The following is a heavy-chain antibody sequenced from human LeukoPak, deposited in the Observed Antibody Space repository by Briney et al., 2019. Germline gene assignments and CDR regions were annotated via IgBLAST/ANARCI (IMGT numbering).Heavy chain of an antibody. CDR3: ARRAGEYSHPYDY. V-gene: IGHV3-53*01. Sequence: GGSLRLSCTVSGFTVSSNSMSWVRQAPGKGPEWVSFIYSGGNTHYSDSVKGRFTISRDNSKNTLYLQMNSLRAEDTAVYYCARRAGEYSHPYDYWGQGTLVTVSS. D-gene: IGHD2/OR15-2a*01. CDR2: IYSGGNT. J-gene: IGHJ4*02. CDR1: GFTVSSNS.